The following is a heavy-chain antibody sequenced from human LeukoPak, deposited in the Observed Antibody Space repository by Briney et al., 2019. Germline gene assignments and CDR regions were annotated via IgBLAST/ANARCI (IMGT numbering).Heavy chain of an antibody. CDR3: ARAGRYSSSSQFDY. CDR1: GGSISSGGYY. Sequence: SQTLSLTCTVSGGSISSGGYYWRWIRQPPGKGLEWIGYIYHSGSTYYNPSLKSRVTISVDRSKNQFSLKLSSVTAADTAVYYCARAGRYSSSSQFDYWGQGTLVTVSS. CDR2: IYHSGST. D-gene: IGHD6-6*01. J-gene: IGHJ4*02. V-gene: IGHV4-30-2*01.